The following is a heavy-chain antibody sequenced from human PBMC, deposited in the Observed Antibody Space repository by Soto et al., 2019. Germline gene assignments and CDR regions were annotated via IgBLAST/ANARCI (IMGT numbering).Heavy chain of an antibody. CDR1: GGSISSYY. CDR3: ARDRITLANDAFDI. J-gene: IGHJ3*02. D-gene: IGHD3-10*01. V-gene: IGHV4-4*07. CDR2: IYTSGST. Sequence: SETLSLTCTVSGGSISSYYWSWIRQPAGKGLEWIGRIYTSGSTNYNPSLKSRVTMSVDTSKNQFSLNLSPVTAAADTAVYYCARDRITLANDAFDIWGQGTMVTV.